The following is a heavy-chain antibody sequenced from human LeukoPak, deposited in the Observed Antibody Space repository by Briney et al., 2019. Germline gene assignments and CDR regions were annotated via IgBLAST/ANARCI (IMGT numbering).Heavy chain of an antibody. J-gene: IGHJ4*02. D-gene: IGHD2-2*01. Sequence: GGSLRLSCAASGFTFSSHALSWVRQAPGKGLEWVSSLRGSGYNTYYADSVKGRFTISRDNSKNTVYLQMNSLRAEDTAVYYCAKDPYGTRYFDYWGQGTLVTVSS. CDR2: LRGSGYNT. CDR1: GFTFSSHA. V-gene: IGHV3-23*01. CDR3: AKDPYGTRYFDY.